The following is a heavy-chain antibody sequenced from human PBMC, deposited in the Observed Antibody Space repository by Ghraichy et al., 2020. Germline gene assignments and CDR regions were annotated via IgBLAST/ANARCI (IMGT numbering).Heavy chain of an antibody. D-gene: IGHD6-19*01. CDR2: ISGSGGST. CDR3: AKEERGWWQWLVYFDY. CDR1: GFTFSSYA. Sequence: GGSLRLSCAASGFTFSSYAMSWVRQAPGKGLEWVSAISGSGGSTYYADSVKGRFTISRDNSKNTLYLQMNSLRAEDTAVYYCAKEERGWWQWLVYFDYWGQGTLVTVSS. V-gene: IGHV3-23*01. J-gene: IGHJ4*02.